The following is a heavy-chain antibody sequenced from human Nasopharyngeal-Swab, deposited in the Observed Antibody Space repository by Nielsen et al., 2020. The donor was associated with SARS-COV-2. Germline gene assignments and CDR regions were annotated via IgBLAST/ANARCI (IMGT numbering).Heavy chain of an antibody. Sequence: GESLKISCAGSAFTFSHYAMSWVRQAPGKGLEWVSAISSSGDNTYYADSVKGRFTISRDNPKNTLYLQMNSLRAEDTAVYYCAKPHLRYYDWLLFDYWGQGTLVTVSS. CDR1: AFTFSHYA. V-gene: IGHV3-23*01. CDR3: AKPHLRYYDWLLFDY. D-gene: IGHD3-9*01. J-gene: IGHJ4*02. CDR2: ISSSGDNT.